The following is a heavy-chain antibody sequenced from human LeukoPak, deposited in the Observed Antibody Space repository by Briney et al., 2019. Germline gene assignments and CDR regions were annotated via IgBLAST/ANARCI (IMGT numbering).Heavy chain of an antibody. CDR1: GFTFSSYA. D-gene: IGHD3-22*01. CDR3: EGYYYDSSGLPFFDY. J-gene: IGHJ4*02. Sequence: GGSLRLSCAASGFTFSSYAMSWVRQAPGKGLEWVSAISGSGGSTYYADSVKGRLTISRDNSKNTLYLQMNSLRAEDTAVYYCEGYYYDSSGLPFFDYWGQGTLVTVSS. V-gene: IGHV3-23*01. CDR2: ISGSGGST.